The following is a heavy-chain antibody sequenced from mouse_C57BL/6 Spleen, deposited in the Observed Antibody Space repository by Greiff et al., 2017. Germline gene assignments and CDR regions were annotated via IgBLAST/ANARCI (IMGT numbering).Heavy chain of an antibody. D-gene: IGHD2-12*01. CDR1: GFTFTDYY. J-gene: IGHJ2*01. Sequence: EVMLVESGGGLVQPGGSLSLSCAASGFTFTDYYMSWVRQPPGKALEWLGFIRNKANGCTTEYSASLKGRFTISRDNSQSILYLQMNALRAEDSATYYCARWVNCYDYFDYWGQGTTLTVSS. CDR2: IRNKANGCTT. V-gene: IGHV7-3*01. CDR3: ARWVNCYDYFDY.